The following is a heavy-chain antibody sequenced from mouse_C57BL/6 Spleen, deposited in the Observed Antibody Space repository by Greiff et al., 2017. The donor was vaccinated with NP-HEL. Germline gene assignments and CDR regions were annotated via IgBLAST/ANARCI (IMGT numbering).Heavy chain of an antibody. CDR3: ARGDNDYDGPAWFAY. V-gene: IGHV1-26*01. Sequence: VQLQQSGPELVKPGASVKISCKASGYTFTDYYMNWVKQSHGKSLEWIGDINPNNGGTSYNQKFKGKATLTVDKSSSPAYMELRSLTSEDSAVYYCARGDNDYDGPAWFAYWGQGTLVTVSA. CDR2: INPNNGGT. J-gene: IGHJ3*01. CDR1: GYTFTDYY. D-gene: IGHD2-4*01.